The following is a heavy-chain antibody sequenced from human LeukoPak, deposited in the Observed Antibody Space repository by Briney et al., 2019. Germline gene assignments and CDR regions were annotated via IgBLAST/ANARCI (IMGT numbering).Heavy chain of an antibody. D-gene: IGHD5-24*01. CDR2: INPSGGST. CDR3: ARSSEMATIDDY. J-gene: IGHJ4*02. Sequence: ASVKVSCRASGYTFTSYYMHWVRQAPGQGLEWMGIINPSGGSTSYAQKFQGRVTMTRDTSTSTVYMELSSLRSEDTAVYYCARSSEMATIDDYWGQGTLVTVSS. V-gene: IGHV1-46*01. CDR1: GYTFTSYY.